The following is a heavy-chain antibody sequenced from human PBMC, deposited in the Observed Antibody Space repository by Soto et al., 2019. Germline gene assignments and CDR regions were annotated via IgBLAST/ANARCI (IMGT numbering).Heavy chain of an antibody. Sequence: PSETLSLTCTVPGGSISSSSSSWGWIRQPPGKGLEWLGIISYSGSTYYSPSLKSRVTISVDASKNLFSLKLSSVTAADTAVYYCARTYVTDVVVVPASKDYMDVWGKGTTVTVSS. CDR2: ISYSGST. CDR3: ARTYVTDVVVVPASKDYMDV. D-gene: IGHD2-2*01. J-gene: IGHJ6*03. V-gene: IGHV4-39*01. CDR1: GGSISSSSSS.